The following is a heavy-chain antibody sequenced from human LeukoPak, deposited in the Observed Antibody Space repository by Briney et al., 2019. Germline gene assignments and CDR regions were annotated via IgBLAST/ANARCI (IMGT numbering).Heavy chain of an antibody. V-gene: IGHV3-73*01. CDR3: TRRTRGYSYGPPYFDY. CDR1: GFTFSGSA. Sequence: GGSLRLSCAASGFTFSGSAMHWVRQASGKGLEWVGRIRSKANSYATAYAASVKGRFTISRDDSKNTAYLQMNSLKTEDTVVYYCTRRTRGYSYGPPYFDYWGQGTLVTVSS. CDR2: IRSKANSYAT. D-gene: IGHD5-18*01. J-gene: IGHJ4*02.